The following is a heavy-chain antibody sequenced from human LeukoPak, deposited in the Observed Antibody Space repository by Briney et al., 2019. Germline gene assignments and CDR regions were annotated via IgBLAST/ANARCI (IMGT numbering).Heavy chain of an antibody. D-gene: IGHD3-10*01. J-gene: IGHJ6*03. V-gene: IGHV4-4*07. CDR2: MYTSGST. Sequence: SETLSLTCSVSGGSSSSHYWSCVRQPAGKGLERIGRMYTSGSTNYNPPLRSRVTMSLDTSKNQFSLKLSSVTAADTAVYYCARGLMRGSGSYYNLSYYYYMDVWGKGTTVTVSS. CDR1: GGSSSSHY. CDR3: ARGLMRGSGSYYNLSYYYYMDV.